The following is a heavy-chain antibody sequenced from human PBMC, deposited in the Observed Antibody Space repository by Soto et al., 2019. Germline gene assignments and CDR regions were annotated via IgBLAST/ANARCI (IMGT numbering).Heavy chain of an antibody. CDR2: ISYDGSNK. D-gene: IGHD1-26*01. V-gene: IGHV3-30*18. Sequence: GGSLRLSCAASGFTFSSYGMHWVRQAPGKGLEWVAVISYDGSNKYYADSVKGRFTISRDNSKNTLYLQMNSLRAEDTAVYDCAKDQSKTYSGSYYYYYGMDVWGQGTTVTVSS. CDR3: AKDQSKTYSGSYYYYYGMDV. CDR1: GFTFSSYG. J-gene: IGHJ6*02.